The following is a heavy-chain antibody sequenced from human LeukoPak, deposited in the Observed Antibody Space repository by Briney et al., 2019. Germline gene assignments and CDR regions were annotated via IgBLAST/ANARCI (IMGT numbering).Heavy chain of an antibody. D-gene: IGHD6-13*01. V-gene: IGHV3-15*01. CDR3: TTTVAEAFDI. CDR2: IKSKTDGGTT. Sequence: WIRQPPGKGLEWVGRIKSKTDGGTTDYAAPVKGRFTISRDDSKNTLYLQMNSLKTEDTAVYYCTTTVAEAFDIWGQGTMVTVSS. J-gene: IGHJ3*02.